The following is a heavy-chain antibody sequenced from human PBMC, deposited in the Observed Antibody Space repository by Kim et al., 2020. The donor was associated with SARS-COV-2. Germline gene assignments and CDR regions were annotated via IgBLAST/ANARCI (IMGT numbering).Heavy chain of an antibody. D-gene: IGHD3-10*01. Sequence: GGSLRLSCEASGFIFRSYAMSWVRQAPGKGLEWVSAISGSGGSTYYADSVKGRFTISRDNSKNTLYLQMDSLRAEDTALYYCAKSLVSYGSGTYYYGMDVWGQGTTVTVSS. CDR3: AKSLVSYGSGTYYYGMDV. CDR1: GFIFRSYA. V-gene: IGHV3-23*01. CDR2: ISGSGGST. J-gene: IGHJ6*02.